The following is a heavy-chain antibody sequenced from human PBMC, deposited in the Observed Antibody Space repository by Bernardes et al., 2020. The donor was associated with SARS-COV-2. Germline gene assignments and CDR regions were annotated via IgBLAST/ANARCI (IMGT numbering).Heavy chain of an antibody. Sequence: GGSLRLSCAASGFSFDESAMHWVRQAPGKGLEWVSGISWNSFSIAYGDSMKGRFTISRDNAKNSLYLQMNSLRPEDTAFYYCVKDFGAMIDSTNPFDYWGQGTLVTVSS. CDR3: VKDFGAMIDSTNPFDY. D-gene: IGHD2-2*01. CDR1: GFSFDESA. V-gene: IGHV3-9*01. CDR2: ISWNSFSI. J-gene: IGHJ4*02.